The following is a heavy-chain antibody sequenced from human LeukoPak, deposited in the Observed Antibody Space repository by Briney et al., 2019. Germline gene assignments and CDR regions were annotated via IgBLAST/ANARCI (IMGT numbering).Heavy chain of an antibody. CDR2: IRWNSGSI. D-gene: IGHD3-10*01. V-gene: IGHV3-9*01. CDR1: RFTYDDYP. J-gene: IGHJ4*02. Sequence: GMSLTLSCTASRFTYDDYPMHCLRQAPGKAREGLSGIRWNSGSIGYADSVKGRFTISRDNAKNSLYLQMNSLRAEDTALYYCAKEHGWGMFDPFDYWGQGTLVTVSS. CDR3: AKEHGWGMFDPFDY.